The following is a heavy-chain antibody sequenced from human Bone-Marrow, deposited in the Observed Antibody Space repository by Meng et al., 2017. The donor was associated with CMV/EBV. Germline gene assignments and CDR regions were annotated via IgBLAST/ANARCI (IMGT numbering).Heavy chain of an antibody. CDR2: ISYDGSNK. D-gene: IGHD1-26*01. J-gene: IGHJ4*02. Sequence: GESLKISCAASGFTFSSYAMHWVRQAPGKGLEWVAVISYDGSNKYYADSVKGRFTISRDNSKNTLYLQMNSLRAEDTAAYYCARDPSVLDQWVDYWGQGTLVTVSS. CDR3: ARDPSVLDQWVDY. V-gene: IGHV3-30-3*01. CDR1: GFTFSSYA.